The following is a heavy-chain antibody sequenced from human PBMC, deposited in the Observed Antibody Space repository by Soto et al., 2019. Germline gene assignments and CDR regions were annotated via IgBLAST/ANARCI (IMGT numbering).Heavy chain of an antibody. CDR3: ARATDIVATGGFDY. Sequence: GGSLRLSCAASGFTFSSYWMSWVRQAPGKGLEWVANIKQDGSEKYYVDSVKGRFTISRDNAKNSLYLQMNSLRAEDTAVYYCARATDIVATGGFDYWGQGTLVTVSS. V-gene: IGHV3-7*01. D-gene: IGHD5-12*01. CDR1: GFTFSSYW. J-gene: IGHJ4*02. CDR2: IKQDGSEK.